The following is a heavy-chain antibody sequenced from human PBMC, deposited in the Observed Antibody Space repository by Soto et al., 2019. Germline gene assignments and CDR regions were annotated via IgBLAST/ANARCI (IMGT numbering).Heavy chain of an antibody. D-gene: IGHD3-10*01. CDR3: ATDDYYGSGPYDP. V-gene: IGHV3-66*01. J-gene: IGHJ5*02. CDR2: LYSGGST. CDR1: GLSVGTNY. Sequence: EMQLVETGGGLVQPGGSLRLSCVASGLSVGTNYMTWVRQAPGKGLEWVSALYSGGSTYYADSVRGRFTISRDNSKNTASLQMNSLRAEDTAVYYCATDDYYGSGPYDPWGQGTLVTVST.